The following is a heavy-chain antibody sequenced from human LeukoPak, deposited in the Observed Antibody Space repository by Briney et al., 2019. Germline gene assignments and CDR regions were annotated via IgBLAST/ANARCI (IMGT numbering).Heavy chain of an antibody. CDR2: IYYSGST. V-gene: IGHV4-39*07. CDR3: ARDRGPLYGMDV. CDR1: GDSINSYY. J-gene: IGHJ6*02. Sequence: SSETLSLTCTVPGDSINSYYWTWIRQPPGKGLEWIGSIYYSGSTYYNPSLKSRVTISVDTSKNQFSLKLSSVTAADTAVYYCARDRGPLYGMDVWGQGTTVTVSS.